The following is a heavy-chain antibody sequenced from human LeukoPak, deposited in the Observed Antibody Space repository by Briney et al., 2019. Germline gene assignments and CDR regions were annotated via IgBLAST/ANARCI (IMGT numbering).Heavy chain of an antibody. D-gene: IGHD3-9*01. CDR2: ISGSGGST. Sequence: GGSLRLSCAASGSTFSSYGMSWVRQAPGKGLEWVSAISGSGGSTYYADSVKGRFTISRDNSKNTLYLQMNSLRAEDTAVYYCAKSSLRYFDWSANLYAFDIWGQGTMVTVSS. V-gene: IGHV3-23*01. J-gene: IGHJ3*02. CDR1: GSTFSSYG. CDR3: AKSSLRYFDWSANLYAFDI.